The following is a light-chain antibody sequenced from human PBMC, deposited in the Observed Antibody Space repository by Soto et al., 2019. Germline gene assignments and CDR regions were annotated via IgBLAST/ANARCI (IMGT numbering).Light chain of an antibody. CDR3: QQYNSYSWT. CDR2: DAS. V-gene: IGKV1-5*01. Sequence: DIPITVSPSAVSAYVGDRATITCRASQSISSWLAWYQQTPGKAPKLLIYDASSLESGVPSRFSGSGSGTEFTLTISSLQPDDFATYYCQQYNSYSWTFGQGTKVDI. CDR1: QSISSW. J-gene: IGKJ1*01.